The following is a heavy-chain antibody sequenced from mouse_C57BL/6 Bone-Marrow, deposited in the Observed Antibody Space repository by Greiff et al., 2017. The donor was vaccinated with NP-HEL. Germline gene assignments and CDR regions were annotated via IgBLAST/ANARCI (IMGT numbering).Heavy chain of an antibody. CDR3: ARDDYDVKYYFDY. V-gene: IGHV1-81*01. CDR2: IYPRSGNT. Sequence: VQGVESGAELARPGASVKLSCKASGYTFTSYGISWVKQRTGQGLEWIGEIYPRSGNTYYNEKFKGKATLTADKSSSTAYMELRSLTSEDSAVYFCARDDYDVKYYFDYWGQGTTLTVSS. CDR1: GYTFTSYG. D-gene: IGHD2-4*01. J-gene: IGHJ2*01.